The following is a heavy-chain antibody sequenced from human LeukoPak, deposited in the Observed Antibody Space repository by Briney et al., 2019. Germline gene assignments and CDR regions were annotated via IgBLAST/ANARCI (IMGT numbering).Heavy chain of an antibody. CDR2: IIPIFGTA. CDR3: ARARINIVVVPAAITAYDY. J-gene: IGHJ4*02. Sequence: ASVKVSCKASGGTFSSYAISWVRQAPGQGLEWMGGIIPIFGTANYAQKFQGSVTITADESTSTAYMELSSLRSEDTAVYYCARARINIVVVPAAITAYDYWGQGTLVTVSS. V-gene: IGHV1-69*13. CDR1: GGTFSSYA. D-gene: IGHD2-2*01.